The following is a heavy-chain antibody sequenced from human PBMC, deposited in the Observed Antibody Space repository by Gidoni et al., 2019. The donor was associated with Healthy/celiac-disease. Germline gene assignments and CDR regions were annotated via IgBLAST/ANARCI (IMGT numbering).Heavy chain of an antibody. V-gene: IGHV3-48*03. Sequence: EVQLGESGGGWVQPGGSLRLSCAASGFTFSSYEMNWVRQGPGKGLEWVSYISSSVSTIYYADSVKGRFTISRDNAKNSLYLQMNSLRAEDTAVYYCARNVGEVGATYYWGQGTLVTVSS. D-gene: IGHD1-26*01. CDR1: GFTFSSYE. CDR3: ARNVGEVGATYY. CDR2: ISSSVSTI. J-gene: IGHJ4*02.